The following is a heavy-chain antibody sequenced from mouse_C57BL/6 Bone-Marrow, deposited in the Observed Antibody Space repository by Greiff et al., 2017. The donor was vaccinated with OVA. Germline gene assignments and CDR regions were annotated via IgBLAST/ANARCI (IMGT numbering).Heavy chain of an antibody. CDR2: IDPANGNT. J-gene: IGHJ1*03. Sequence: VQLQQSVAELVRPGASVKLSCPASGFNIKNTYMHWVKQRPEQGLEWIGRIDPANGNTKYAPKFQGKATITADTSSNTAYLQLSSLTSEDTAIYYCARLPFLATVVATRYFDVWGTGTTVTVSS. V-gene: IGHV14-3*01. D-gene: IGHD1-1*01. CDR3: ARLPFLATVVATRYFDV. CDR1: GFNIKNTY.